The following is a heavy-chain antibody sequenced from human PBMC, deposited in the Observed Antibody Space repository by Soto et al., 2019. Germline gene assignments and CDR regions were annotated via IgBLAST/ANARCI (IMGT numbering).Heavy chain of an antibody. CDR3: ASNMVFGEYGMDV. V-gene: IGHV3-23*01. CDR1: VFTFISYA. D-gene: IGHD3-10*02. J-gene: IGHJ6*02. Sequence: HPGGSLSLSCAASVFTFISYAMSWVRQAPKKRMEWVSAISGSAGSIYYADSVKGGFTISRDNFMNTLYLQMNSLRADVMAVYYCASNMVFGEYGMDVWGQGTTVTVSS. CDR2: ISGSAGSI.